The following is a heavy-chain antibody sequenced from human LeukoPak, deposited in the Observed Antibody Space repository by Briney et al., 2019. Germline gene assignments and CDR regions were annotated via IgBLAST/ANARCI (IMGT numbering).Heavy chain of an antibody. V-gene: IGHV4-4*07. Sequence: SETLSLTCSVSGGSISSHYWSWIRQPAGKGLEGIGRIYTSGSTNYNPSLKSRVTMSVDTSKNQFSLKLSSVTAADTAVYYCAMYYYDSSGYYRDAFDIWGQGTMVTVSS. D-gene: IGHD3-22*01. CDR1: GGSISSHY. CDR2: IYTSGST. J-gene: IGHJ3*02. CDR3: AMYYYDSSGYYRDAFDI.